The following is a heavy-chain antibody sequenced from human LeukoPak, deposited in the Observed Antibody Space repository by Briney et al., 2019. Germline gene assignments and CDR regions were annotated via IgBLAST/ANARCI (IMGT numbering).Heavy chain of an antibody. Sequence: GGSLRLSCAASGFTFSNAWLSWVRQAPGKGLEWVGRIKSETDGGTTDYAAPVKGRFTISRDDSKSTLYLQMNSLKTEDTAVYFCSTEGDDIAEAWFDFWGQGTLVTVSS. CDR1: GFTFSNAW. D-gene: IGHD6-13*01. CDR2: IKSETDGGTT. CDR3: STEGDDIAEAWFDF. V-gene: IGHV3-15*01. J-gene: IGHJ4*02.